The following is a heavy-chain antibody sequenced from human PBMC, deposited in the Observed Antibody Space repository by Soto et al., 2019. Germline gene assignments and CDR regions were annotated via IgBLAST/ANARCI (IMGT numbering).Heavy chain of an antibody. D-gene: IGHD6-13*01. Sequence: EVHLVESGGGLVQPGGSLRLSCAASGFTFSSYSLKWVRQAPGKGLEWVSYITSSGTTVYYADSVRGRFTISRDNAKNSLYLQRNSLRDDDPAVYYCARGSSNWAYYFDFWGQGTLVSVSS. CDR1: GFTFSSYS. CDR3: ARGSSNWAYYFDF. V-gene: IGHV3-48*02. CDR2: ITSSGTTV. J-gene: IGHJ4*02.